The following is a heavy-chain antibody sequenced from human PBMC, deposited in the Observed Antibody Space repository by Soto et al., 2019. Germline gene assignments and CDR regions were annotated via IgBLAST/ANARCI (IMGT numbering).Heavy chain of an antibody. D-gene: IGHD3-3*01. Sequence: SVKVSCKASGYTFNGYYMHWVRQAPGEGLEWMGWINPNSGGTNYAQKFQGRVTMTRDTSISTAYMELSRLRSDDTAVYYCARDWVLRFLEWPPRGQWGQGTLVTVSS. CDR2: INPNSGGT. V-gene: IGHV1-2*02. CDR3: ARDWVLRFLEWPPRGQ. CDR1: GYTFNGYY. J-gene: IGHJ4*02.